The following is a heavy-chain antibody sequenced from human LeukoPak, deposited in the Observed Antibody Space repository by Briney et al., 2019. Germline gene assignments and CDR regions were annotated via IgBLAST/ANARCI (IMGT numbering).Heavy chain of an antibody. CDR3: ARMDDYYDSSGLDY. D-gene: IGHD3-22*01. Sequence: PSETLSLTCTVSGSSISSYYWSCIRQPPGKGLEWIGYIYYSGSTNYNPSFKSRVTISVDTSKNQFSLKLSSVTAADTAVYYCARMDDYYDSSGLDYWGQGTLVTVSP. J-gene: IGHJ4*02. CDR2: IYYSGST. V-gene: IGHV4-59*01. CDR1: GSSISSYY.